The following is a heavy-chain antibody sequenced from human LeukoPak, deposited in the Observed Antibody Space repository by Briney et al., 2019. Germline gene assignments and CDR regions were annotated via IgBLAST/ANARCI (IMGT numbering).Heavy chain of an antibody. CDR1: GYSFTSYW. V-gene: IGHV5-51*01. CDR3: ARGKRGYCSGGSCHGSDY. D-gene: IGHD2-15*01. CDR2: IYPGDSDT. Sequence: GESLQISCQGSGYSFTSYWIGWVRQMPGKGLEWMGIIYPGDSDTRYSPSFQGQVTISADKSISTAYLQWSSLKASDTAMYYCARGKRGYCSGGSCHGSDYWGQGTLVTVSS. J-gene: IGHJ4*02.